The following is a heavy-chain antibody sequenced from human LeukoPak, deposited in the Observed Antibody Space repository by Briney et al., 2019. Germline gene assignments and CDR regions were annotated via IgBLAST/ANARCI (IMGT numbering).Heavy chain of an antibody. CDR2: IYYSGSN. CDR3: ARGPYCSSTSCFYYYYYMDV. D-gene: IGHD2-2*01. J-gene: IGHJ6*03. CDR1: GGSISSYY. Sequence: SETLSLTCPVFGGSISSYYWSWIRPPAGKGLEWIGYIYYSGSNNYNPSLKSRVTISLDTSKYQFSLKLSSVTAADTAVYYCARGPYCSSTSCFYYYYYMDVWGKGTTVTVSS. V-gene: IGHV4-59*01.